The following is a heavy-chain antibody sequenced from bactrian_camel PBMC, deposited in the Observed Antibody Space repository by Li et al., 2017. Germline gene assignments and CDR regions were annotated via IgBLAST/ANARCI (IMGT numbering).Heavy chain of an antibody. CDR3: AADRAQCRYYNEYDPRRRH. D-gene: IGHD4*01. V-gene: IGHV3S40*01. CDR1: EFTFSRYG. Sequence: VQLVESGGGLVQPGGSLRLSCAASEFTFSRYGMSWVRQAPGKGLEWVSAIDSSSSSTYYADSVKGRFTISRDNAKNTLYLQMNSLKPEDTAMYYCAADRAQCRYYNEYDPRRRHWGQGTQVTVS. CDR2: IDSSSSST. J-gene: IGHJ4*01.